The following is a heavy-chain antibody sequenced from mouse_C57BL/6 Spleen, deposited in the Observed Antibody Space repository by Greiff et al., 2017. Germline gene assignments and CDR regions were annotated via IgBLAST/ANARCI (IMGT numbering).Heavy chain of an antibody. D-gene: IGHD2-5*01. CDR3: ARGSSNYVWYFED. V-gene: IGHV1-69*01. J-gene: IGHJ1*03. Sequence: VQLQQPGAELVMPGASVKLSCKASGYTFTSYWMHWVKQRPGQGLEWIGEIDPSDSYTNYNHKFKGKSTLTVDKSSSTAYMQLSSLTSEDSAVYCCARGSSNYVWYFEDWGKGTTVTVSS. CDR2: IDPSDSYT. CDR1: GYTFTSYW.